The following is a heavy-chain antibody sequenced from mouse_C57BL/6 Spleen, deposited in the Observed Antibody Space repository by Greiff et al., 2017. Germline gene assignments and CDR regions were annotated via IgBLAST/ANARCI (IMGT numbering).Heavy chain of an antibody. CDR1: GYTFTSYG. CDR3: ARRGYDGYYDYAMDD. CDR2: IYPRSGNT. Sequence: VQLQQSGAELARPGASVKLSCKASGYTFTSYGISWVKQRTGQGLEWIGEIYPRSGNTYYNEKFKGQATLTADKSSSTAYMELRSLTSEDSAVYFGARRGYDGYYDYAMDDWGQGTSVTVSS. V-gene: IGHV1-81*01. J-gene: IGHJ4*01. D-gene: IGHD2-3*01.